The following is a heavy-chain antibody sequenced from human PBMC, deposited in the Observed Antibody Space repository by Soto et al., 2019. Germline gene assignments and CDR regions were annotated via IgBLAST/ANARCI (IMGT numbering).Heavy chain of an antibody. CDR3: ANGRGRWLEIDY. V-gene: IGHV3-30*18. D-gene: IGHD6-19*01. J-gene: IGHJ4*02. CDR2: ITYDGSNK. CDR1: GFTFSSFG. Sequence: QVNLVESGGGVVQPGGSLRLSCAASGFTFSSFGMHWVRQAPGKGLECVTVITYDGSNKFYADSVKGRFTISRDNSKNTLYLQINSLRPEDTAVYYCANGRGRWLEIDYWGQGALVTVSS.